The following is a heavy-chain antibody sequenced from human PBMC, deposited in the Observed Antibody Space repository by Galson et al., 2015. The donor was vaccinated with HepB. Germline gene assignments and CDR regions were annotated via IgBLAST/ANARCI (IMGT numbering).Heavy chain of an antibody. D-gene: IGHD3-10*01. CDR1: GFTFSSYG. CDR3: ARDPVWFGELSYLDY. V-gene: IGHV3-33*08. Sequence: SLRLSCAASGFTFSSYGMHWVRQAPGKGLEWVAVIWYDGSNKYYADSVKGRFTISRDNSKNTLYLQMNSLRAEDTAVYYCARDPVWFGELSYLDYWGQGTLVTVSS. CDR2: IWYDGSNK. J-gene: IGHJ4*02.